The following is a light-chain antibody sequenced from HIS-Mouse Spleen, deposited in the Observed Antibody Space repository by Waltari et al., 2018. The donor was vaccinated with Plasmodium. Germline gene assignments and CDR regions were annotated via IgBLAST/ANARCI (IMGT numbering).Light chain of an antibody. CDR2: EVS. V-gene: IGLV2-8*01. CDR3: SSYAGSNNLV. J-gene: IGLJ2*01. Sequence: QSALTQPPSPSGSPGQSVPLSCTGPSSDVGGYNYVPWYHQHPGKAPKLMIYEVSKRPSGVPDRFSGSKSGNTASLTVSGLQAEDEADYYCSSYAGSNNLVFGGGTKLTVL. CDR1: SSDVGGYNY.